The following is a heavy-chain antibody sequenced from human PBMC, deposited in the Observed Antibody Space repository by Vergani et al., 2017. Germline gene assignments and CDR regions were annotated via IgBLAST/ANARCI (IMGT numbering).Heavy chain of an antibody. CDR2: ISSNSSYI. Sequence: EVQLVESGGGLVKPGGSLRLSCAASGFTFSSYSMNWVRQAPGKGLEWVSSISSNSSYIYYAHSVKGRFTISRDNAKNSLYLQMNSLRAEDTAVYYCARDLVPAAIWGQGTLVTVSS. V-gene: IGHV3-21*01. J-gene: IGHJ4*02. D-gene: IGHD2-2*01. CDR1: GFTFSSYS. CDR3: ARDLVPAAI.